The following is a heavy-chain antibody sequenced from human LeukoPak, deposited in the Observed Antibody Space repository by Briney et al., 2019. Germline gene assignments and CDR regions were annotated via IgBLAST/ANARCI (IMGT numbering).Heavy chain of an antibody. Sequence: PAETLSLTCAVYGGSFSGYYWSWLRQPPGKGLEWVGEINHSGSTNYNPSLKSRVTISVYTSKNQFSLKLSSVPAADTAVYYCARVSGLAGYYDDYYYGMDVWGQGTTVTVSS. CDR1: GGSFSGYY. J-gene: IGHJ6*02. CDR3: ARVSGLAGYYDDYYYGMDV. CDR2: INHSGST. V-gene: IGHV4-34*01. D-gene: IGHD3-9*01.